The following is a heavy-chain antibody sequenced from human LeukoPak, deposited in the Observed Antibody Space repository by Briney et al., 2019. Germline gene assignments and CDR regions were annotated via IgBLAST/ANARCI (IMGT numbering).Heavy chain of an antibody. CDR1: GVSISGGNYH. D-gene: IGHD4/OR15-4a*01. Sequence: SETLSLTCTVSGVSISGGNYHWSWIRHPAGKGLELIGRIYPGGRTNYNPSFKSRLTISIDKSKNQFSLKLTSVPAADSAVYFCARGPLLGDDYDPPFRYWGQGTLVTVSS. J-gene: IGHJ4*02. CDR2: IYPGGRT. V-gene: IGHV4-61*02. CDR3: ARGPLLGDDYDPPFRY.